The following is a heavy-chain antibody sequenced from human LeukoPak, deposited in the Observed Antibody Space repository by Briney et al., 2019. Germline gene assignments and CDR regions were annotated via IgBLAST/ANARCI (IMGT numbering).Heavy chain of an antibody. V-gene: IGHV4-4*07. D-gene: IGHD1-1*01. CDR1: GGSIISYY. Sequence: SETLSLTCTVSGGSIISYYWSWIRQPAGKGLEWIGRIYTSGSTNYNPSLKSRVTMSVDTSKNQFSLKLSSVTAADTAVYYCARDRLEKENSQTIGYGMDVWGQGTTVTVSS. J-gene: IGHJ6*02. CDR2: IYTSGST. CDR3: ARDRLEKENSQTIGYGMDV.